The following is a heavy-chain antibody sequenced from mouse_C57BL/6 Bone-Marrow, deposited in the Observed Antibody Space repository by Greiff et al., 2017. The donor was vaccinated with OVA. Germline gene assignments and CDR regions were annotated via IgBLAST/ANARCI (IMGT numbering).Heavy chain of an antibody. J-gene: IGHJ4*01. CDR2: INPNNGGT. V-gene: IGHV1-22*01. CDR1: GYTFTDYN. CDR3: ARGRSNYDYAMDY. D-gene: IGHD2-5*01. Sequence: EVQGVESGPELVKPGASVKMSCKASGYTFTDYNMHWVKQSPGKSLEWIGYINPNNGGTSYNQKFKGKATLTVNKSSSTAYMELRSLTSEDSAVYYCARGRSNYDYAMDYWGQGTSVTVSS.